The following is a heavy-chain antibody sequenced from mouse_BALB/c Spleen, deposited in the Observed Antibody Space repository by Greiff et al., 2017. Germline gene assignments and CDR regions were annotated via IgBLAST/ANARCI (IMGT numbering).Heavy chain of an antibody. V-gene: IGHV1S22*01. J-gene: IGHJ3*01. CDR1: GYTFTSYW. Sequence: LQQPGSELVRPGASVKLSCKASGYTFTSYWMHWVKQRPGQGLEWIGNIYPGSGSTNYDEKFKSKATLTVDTSSSTAYMQLSSLTSEDSAVYYCTPLVTMTFAYWGQGTLVTVSA. CDR3: TPLVTMTFAY. CDR2: IYPGSGST. D-gene: IGHD2-2*01.